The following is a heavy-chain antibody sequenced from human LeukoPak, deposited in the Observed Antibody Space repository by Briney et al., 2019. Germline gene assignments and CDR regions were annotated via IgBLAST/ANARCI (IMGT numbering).Heavy chain of an antibody. CDR1: GFNFRSYW. CDR2: IRQDGNEI. J-gene: IGHJ4*02. Sequence: PGGSLRLSCAASGFNFRSYWMSWVRQAPGKGLEWVANIRQDGNEIYYADSVKGRFTISRDNAKNSLYLQMNSLRAEDTAVYYCARGRSSSPGVFRGVVDYWGQGTLVTVSS. CDR3: ARGRSSSPGVFRGVVDY. V-gene: IGHV3-7*01. D-gene: IGHD6-6*01.